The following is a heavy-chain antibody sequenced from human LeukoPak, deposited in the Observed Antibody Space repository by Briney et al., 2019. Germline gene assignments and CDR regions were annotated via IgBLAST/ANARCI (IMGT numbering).Heavy chain of an antibody. D-gene: IGHD3/OR15-3a*01. V-gene: IGHV1-69*05. CDR1: GGTFSSYA. CDR3: ARDGRTSRTFDY. J-gene: IGHJ4*02. Sequence: GASVKVSCKASGGTFSSYAISWVRQAPGQGLEWMGGIIPIFGTANYAQKFQGRVTITTDESTSTAYMELSRLRSEDTAVYYCARDGRTSRTFDYWGQGTLVTVSS. CDR2: IIPIFGTA.